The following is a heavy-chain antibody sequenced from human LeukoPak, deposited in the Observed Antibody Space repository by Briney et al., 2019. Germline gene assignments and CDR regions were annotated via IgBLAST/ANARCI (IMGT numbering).Heavy chain of an antibody. Sequence: GGSLRLSCAASGFTLSRYWMSWVRQAPGKGLEWVANIKRDGSEKYYVDSVKGRFTISRDNAKNSLYLQMNSLRAEDTAVYYCARDRAATGGGMDVWGKGTTVTVSS. CDR3: ARDRAATGGGMDV. D-gene: IGHD1-26*01. CDR1: GFTLSRYW. J-gene: IGHJ6*04. CDR2: IKRDGSEK. V-gene: IGHV3-7*03.